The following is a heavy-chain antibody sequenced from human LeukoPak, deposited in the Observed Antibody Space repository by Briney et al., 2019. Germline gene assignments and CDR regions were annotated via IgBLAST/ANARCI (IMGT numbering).Heavy chain of an antibody. CDR2: ISGSGGST. Sequence: GGSLRLSCAASGFTFSSYAMSWVRQAPGKELEWVSAISGSGGSTYYADSVKGRFTISRDNSKNTLYLQMTSLRAEDTAVYYCGKDGTHQIPIFGVVILYGMDVWGQGTTVTVSS. V-gene: IGHV3-23*01. J-gene: IGHJ6*02. CDR1: GFTFSSYA. D-gene: IGHD3-3*01. CDR3: GKDGTHQIPIFGVVILYGMDV.